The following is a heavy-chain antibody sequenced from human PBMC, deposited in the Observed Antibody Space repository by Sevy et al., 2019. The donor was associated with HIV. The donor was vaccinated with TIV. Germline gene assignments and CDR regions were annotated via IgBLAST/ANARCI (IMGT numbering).Heavy chain of an antibody. CDR1: GFTFSRYL. CDR2: IKNDGSST. D-gene: IGHD3-3*01. Sequence: GGSLRLSCAASGFTFSRYLMHWVRQAPGKGLVWVSQIKNDGSSTTYADSVKGRFTISRVNAKNTLYLQMNSLRAEDTAVYYCAREGVDFWSGPVDFYYGMDVWGQGATVTVSS. J-gene: IGHJ6*02. CDR3: AREGVDFWSGPVDFYYGMDV. V-gene: IGHV3-74*01.